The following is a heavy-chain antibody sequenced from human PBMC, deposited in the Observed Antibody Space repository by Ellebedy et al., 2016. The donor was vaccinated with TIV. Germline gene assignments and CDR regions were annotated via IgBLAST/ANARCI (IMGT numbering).Heavy chain of an antibody. CDR2: VNHNGEIT. D-gene: IGHD1-7*01. CDR1: GGSLKSTY. Sequence: MPSETLSLTCAVYGGSLKSTYWTWIRQPPGKGLEWIGEVNHNGEITNYNPSLKSPFTISLDTSKNQIFLTLSSVTAADTAVYYCARAQNYFDPWGQGTLVTVSS. V-gene: IGHV4-34*01. J-gene: IGHJ5*02. CDR3: ARAQNYFDP.